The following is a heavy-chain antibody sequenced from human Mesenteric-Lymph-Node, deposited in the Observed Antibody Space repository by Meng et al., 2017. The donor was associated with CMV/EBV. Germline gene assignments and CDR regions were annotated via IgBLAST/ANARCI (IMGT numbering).Heavy chain of an antibody. V-gene: IGHV4-31*03. CDR2: IYYSGST. CDR1: GGSISSGGYY. D-gene: IGHD3-22*01. CDR3: ARESTYYYDSSGYEDAFDI. J-gene: IGHJ3*02. Sequence: SETLSLTCTVSGGSISSGGYYWSWIRQHPGKGLEWIGYIYYSGSTYYNPSLKSRVTISVDTSKNQFSLKLSSVTAADTAVYYCARESTYYYDSSGYEDAFDIWGQGTMVTVSS.